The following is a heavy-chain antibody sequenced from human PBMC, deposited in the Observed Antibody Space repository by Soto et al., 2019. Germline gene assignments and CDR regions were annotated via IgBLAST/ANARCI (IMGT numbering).Heavy chain of an antibody. CDR3: ARQRTSVVTQAYFDV. D-gene: IGHD2-21*02. J-gene: IGHJ4*02. Sequence: PSETLSLTCTVSGGSINSGDYHWSWIRQSPGKGLEWIGAIYYSGSTYYNPSLKSRIRISVDTSKNQFSLKVNSVTAADTAVYFCARQRTSVVTQAYFDVWGPGSLVTVSS. CDR2: IYYSGST. V-gene: IGHV4-30-4*01. CDR1: GGSINSGDYH.